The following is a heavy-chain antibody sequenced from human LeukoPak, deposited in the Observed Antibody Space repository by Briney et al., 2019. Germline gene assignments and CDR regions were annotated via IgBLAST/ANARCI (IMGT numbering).Heavy chain of an antibody. Sequence: PSETLSLTCTVSGGSITSSTYYWGWFRQPPGKGLEWIGSFYYSGSTCYSPSLKSRVTISVDTSKNQFSLNLSSVTAADTAVYYCARRSGDWAVNWFAPWGQGTLVTVSS. J-gene: IGHJ5*02. V-gene: IGHV4-39*01. CDR1: GGSITSSTYY. D-gene: IGHD2-21*02. CDR3: ARRSGDWAVNWFAP. CDR2: FYYSGST.